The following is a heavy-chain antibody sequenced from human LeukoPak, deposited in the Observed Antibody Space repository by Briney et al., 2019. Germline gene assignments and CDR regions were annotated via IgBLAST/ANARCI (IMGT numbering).Heavy chain of an antibody. CDR3: ASQSGVTIFGVVIPGPPDY. CDR1: GYTFTSYY. D-gene: IGHD3-3*01. J-gene: IGHJ4*02. V-gene: IGHV1-46*01. Sequence: ASVKVSCKASGYTFTSYYMHWVRQAPGQGLEWMGIINPSGGSTSYAQKFQGRVTMTRDTSTSTVYMELSSLRSEDTAVHYCASQSGVTIFGVVIPGPPDYWGQGTLVTVSS. CDR2: INPSGGST.